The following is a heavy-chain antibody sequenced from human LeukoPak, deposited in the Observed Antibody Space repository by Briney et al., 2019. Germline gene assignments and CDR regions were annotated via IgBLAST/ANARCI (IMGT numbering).Heavy chain of an antibody. Sequence: GGSLRLSCAASGFTFSTYWMHWVRQAPGKGLVWVSRIKSDGSTNYADSVKGRFTISRDNAKNTVSLQMNSLRAEDTGVYYCARAPSEIGGYYPEYFRHWGQGTPVTVSS. CDR3: ARAPSEIGGYYPEYFRH. V-gene: IGHV3-74*01. J-gene: IGHJ1*01. D-gene: IGHD3-22*01. CDR2: IKSDGST. CDR1: GFTFSTYW.